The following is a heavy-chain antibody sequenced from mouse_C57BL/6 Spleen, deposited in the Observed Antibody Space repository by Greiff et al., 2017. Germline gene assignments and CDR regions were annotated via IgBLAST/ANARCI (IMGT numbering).Heavy chain of an antibody. Sequence: QVQLQQPGAELVKPGASVKLSCKASGYTFTSYWMHWVKQRPGQGLEWIGMIHPNSGSTNYNEKFKSKATLTVDKSSSTAYMQLSSLTSEDSAVYYCARSEGDDYHYAMDYWGQGTSVTVSS. J-gene: IGHJ4*01. V-gene: IGHV1-64*01. CDR1: GYTFTSYW. D-gene: IGHD2-4*01. CDR2: IHPNSGST. CDR3: ARSEGDDYHYAMDY.